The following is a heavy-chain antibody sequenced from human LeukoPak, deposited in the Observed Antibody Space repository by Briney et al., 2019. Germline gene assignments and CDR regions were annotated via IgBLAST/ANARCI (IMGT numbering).Heavy chain of an antibody. D-gene: IGHD2-21*01. Sequence: SETLSLTCAVSGVSVSDYYWSWIRQSPEKGLEWIGEVSPGGYTTYNPSLRSRVIISEDTSENQLSLNVTSVTAAATALYYCARIRCGRGQARCYNHWAQGSLVTVSS. CDR2: VSPGGYT. V-gene: IGHV4-34*01. CDR3: ARIRCGRGQARCYNH. CDR1: GVSVSDYY. J-gene: IGHJ5*02.